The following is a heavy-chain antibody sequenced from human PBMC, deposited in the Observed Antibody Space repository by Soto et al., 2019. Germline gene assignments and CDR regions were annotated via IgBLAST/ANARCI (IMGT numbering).Heavy chain of an antibody. CDR1: GGTFSSYA. J-gene: IGHJ5*02. Sequence: SVKVSCKASGGTFSSYAISWVRQAPGQGLEWMGGIIPIFGTANYAQRFQGRVTITADESTSTAYMELSSLRSEDTAVYYCARVSGARPYNWFDPWGQGALVTVSS. D-gene: IGHD7-27*01. CDR3: ARVSGARPYNWFDP. V-gene: IGHV1-69*13. CDR2: IIPIFGTA.